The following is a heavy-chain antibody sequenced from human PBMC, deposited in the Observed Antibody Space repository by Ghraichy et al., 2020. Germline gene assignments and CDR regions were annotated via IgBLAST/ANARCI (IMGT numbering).Heavy chain of an antibody. D-gene: IGHD2-15*01. CDR3: ARHDCSGGSCYWGNWFDP. Sequence: SETLSLTCTVSGGSISRYYWSWIRQPPGKGLEWIGYIYYTGSTNYNPSLKSRVTISVDTSKNQFSLKLSSVTAADTAVYYCARHDCSGGSCYWGNWFDPWGQGTLVTVSS. CDR2: IYYTGST. CDR1: GGSISRYY. J-gene: IGHJ5*02. V-gene: IGHV4-59*08.